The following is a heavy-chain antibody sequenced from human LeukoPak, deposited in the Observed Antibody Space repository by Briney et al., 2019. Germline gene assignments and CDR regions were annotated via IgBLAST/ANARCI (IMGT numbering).Heavy chain of an antibody. V-gene: IGHV4-59*08. Sequence: SETLSLTCSVSGDSFSRHYWSWIRQPPGKGLEWIGYIFGSGSTHYDSSLRSRVTISEDTSKNQFSLQLTSVTAADTAVYYCARNVGWYSHDSWGTGTTVTVSS. CDR2: IFGSGST. J-gene: IGHJ6*04. CDR3: ARNVGWYSHDS. D-gene: IGHD6-19*01. CDR1: GDSFSRHY.